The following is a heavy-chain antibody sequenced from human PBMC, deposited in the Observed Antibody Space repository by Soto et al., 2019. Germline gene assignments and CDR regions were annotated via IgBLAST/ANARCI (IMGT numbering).Heavy chain of an antibody. V-gene: IGHV3-48*02. D-gene: IGHD3-22*01. CDR3: AGGRITLRT. CDR1: EFTFSSDH. J-gene: IGHJ5*02. CDR2: ISSRSSDI. Sequence: EVQLVESGGGSVQPEGSLRLSCAASEFTFSSDHMNWVRQAPGKGLEWISYISSRSSDIYYADSVKGRFTISRDNAKKSLYLQMNSLRDEDTAVYYCAGGRITLRTWGQGTPVTVSS.